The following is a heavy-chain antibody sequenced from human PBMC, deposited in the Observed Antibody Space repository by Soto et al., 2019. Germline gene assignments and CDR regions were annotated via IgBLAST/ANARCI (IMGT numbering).Heavy chain of an antibody. J-gene: IGHJ4*02. CDR1: GFTFSSYG. CDR3: AKDAPYDY. CDR2: ISYDGSNK. V-gene: IGHV3-30*18. Sequence: GGSLRLSCAASGFTFSSYGMHWVRQAPGKGLEWVAVISYDGSNKYYADSVKGRFTISRDNSKNTLYLQMNSLRAEDTAVYYCAKDAPYDYWGQGTLVTVSS.